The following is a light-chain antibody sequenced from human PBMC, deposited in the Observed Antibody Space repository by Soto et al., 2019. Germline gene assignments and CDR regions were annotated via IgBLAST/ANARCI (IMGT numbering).Light chain of an antibody. CDR1: QSVNSNY. J-gene: IGKJ2*01. CDR2: GAS. CDR3: HQYGLSPRHP. Sequence: EIVLTQSPGTLSLSPGESAILSCRASQSVNSNYLAWYQQKPGQAPRLLIYGASSSATGVPNRFSGSGSGTDFTLTISSLEPEDFAVYYCHQYGLSPRHPFGQGTKLEIK. V-gene: IGKV3-20*01.